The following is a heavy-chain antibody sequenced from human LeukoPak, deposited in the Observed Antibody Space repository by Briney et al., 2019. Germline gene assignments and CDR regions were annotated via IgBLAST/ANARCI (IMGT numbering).Heavy chain of an antibody. CDR1: GGSISSYS. D-gene: IGHD4-17*01. CDR2: IYYSGST. Sequence: SETLSLTCIVSGGSISSYSWNWIRQPPGKGLEWIGYIYYSGSTNYNPSLKSRVTISVDTSKKQISLKLSSVTAADTAVYYCASSEYGDYCDYWGQGTLVTVSS. V-gene: IGHV4-59*01. J-gene: IGHJ4*02. CDR3: ASSEYGDYCDY.